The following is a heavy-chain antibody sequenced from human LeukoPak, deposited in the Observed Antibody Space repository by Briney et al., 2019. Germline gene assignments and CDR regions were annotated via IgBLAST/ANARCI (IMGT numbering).Heavy chain of an antibody. CDR2: INTDGSST. D-gene: IGHD3-22*01. V-gene: IGHV3-74*01. CDR1: GFTFSSYW. CDR3: ARGGSSGYYSLGY. J-gene: IGHJ4*02. Sequence: GGSLRLSCTASGFTFSSYWIHWVRQAPGKGLVWVSRINTDGSSTSYADSVKGRFTISRDNAKNTLYLQMNSLRAEDTAAYYCARGGSSGYYSLGYWGQGTLVTVSS.